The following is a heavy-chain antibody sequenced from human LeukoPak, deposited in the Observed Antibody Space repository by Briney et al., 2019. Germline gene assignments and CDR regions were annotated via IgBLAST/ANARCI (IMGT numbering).Heavy chain of an antibody. CDR1: GFTFSNYA. J-gene: IGHJ4*02. D-gene: IGHD3-9*01. CDR2: ITGSGGIT. CDR3: AKWGDYDVLTGYYDPDY. Sequence: GGSLRLSCVASGFTFSNYAMSWVRQAPGKGLEWVSAITGSGGITYYADSVKGRSTISRDNSRNTLYLQMNSLRAEDTAVYYCAKWGDYDVLTGYYDPDYWGQGTLVTVSS. V-gene: IGHV3-23*01.